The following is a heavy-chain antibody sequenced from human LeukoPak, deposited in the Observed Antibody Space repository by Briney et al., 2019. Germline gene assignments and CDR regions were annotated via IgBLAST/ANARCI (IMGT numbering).Heavy chain of an antibody. CDR2: IESGGGTT. D-gene: IGHD2-8*01. CDR1: GFIFSTYG. CDR3: VKDKGLTALSTFDY. Sequence: GSLRLSCAASGFIFSTYGMTWVRQAPGKGLEWASSIESGGGTTHYADSVKGRFTISRDNSKKMVYLQMNSLGAEDTAIYYCVKDKGLTALSTFDYWGQGTLVTVSS. J-gene: IGHJ4*02. V-gene: IGHV3-23*03.